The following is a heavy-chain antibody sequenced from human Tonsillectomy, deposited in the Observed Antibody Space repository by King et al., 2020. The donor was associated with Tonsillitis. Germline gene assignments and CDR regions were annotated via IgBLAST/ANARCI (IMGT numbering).Heavy chain of an antibody. CDR1: GDSISTYY. V-gene: IGHV4-59*01. CDR2: IHFIGST. J-gene: IGHJ4*02. Sequence: QLQESGPGLVKPSETLSLTCTVSGDSISTYYWSWIRQPPGKGLEWIGYIHFIGSTNYNPSLESRVTISVDTSKKQISLKLRSVTAADTAVYYCARGSRQGWGSGLTFDSWGQGTLVTVS. D-gene: IGHD3-16*01. CDR3: ARGSRQGWGSGLTFDS.